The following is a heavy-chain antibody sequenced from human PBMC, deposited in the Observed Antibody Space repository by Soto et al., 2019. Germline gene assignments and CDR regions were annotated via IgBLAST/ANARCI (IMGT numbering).Heavy chain of an antibody. CDR3: ARQRGYCSSTSCYPPKVNWFDP. V-gene: IGHV5-51*01. CDR2: IYPGDSDT. CDR1: GYSFTSYW. Sequence: GESLKISCKGSGYSFTSYWIGWVRQMPGKGLEWMGIIYPGDSDTRYSPSFQGQVTISADKSISTAYLQWSSLKASDTAMYYCARQRGYCSSTSCYPPKVNWFDPWGQGALVTVSS. J-gene: IGHJ5*02. D-gene: IGHD2-2*01.